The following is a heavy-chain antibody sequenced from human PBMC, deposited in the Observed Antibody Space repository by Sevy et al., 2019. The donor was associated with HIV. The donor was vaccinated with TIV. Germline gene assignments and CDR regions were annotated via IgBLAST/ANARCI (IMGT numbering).Heavy chain of an antibody. D-gene: IGHD5-12*01. Sequence: GGSLRLSCAASGFNFRTHAMHWVRQPPGKGLEWVAVISSTGSHKYYSNSVRGRFTISRDNSENTLFLQMNGLRLDDTSLYYCAREAGYTTTWSPGNYWGLGTLGTVSS. CDR3: AREAGYTTTWSPGNY. CDR2: ISSTGSHK. J-gene: IGHJ4*02. CDR1: GFNFRTHA. V-gene: IGHV3-30-3*01.